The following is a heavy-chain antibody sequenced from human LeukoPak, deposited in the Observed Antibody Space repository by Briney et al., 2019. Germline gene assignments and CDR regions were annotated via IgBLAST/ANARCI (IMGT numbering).Heavy chain of an antibody. V-gene: IGHV4-39*01. Sequence: SETLSLTCTVSGGSISSSSYYWGWIRQPPGKGLEWIGSIYYSGSTYYNPSLKSRVTISVDTSKNQFSLKLSSVTAADTAVYYCARGPGYFDWFLNWFDPWGQGTLVTVSS. CDR3: ARGPGYFDWFLNWFDP. D-gene: IGHD3-9*01. CDR2: IYYSGST. CDR1: GGSISSSSYY. J-gene: IGHJ5*02.